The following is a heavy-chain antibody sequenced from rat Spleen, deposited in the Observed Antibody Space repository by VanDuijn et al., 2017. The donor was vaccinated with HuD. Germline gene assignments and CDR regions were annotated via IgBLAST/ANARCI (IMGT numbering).Heavy chain of an antibody. CDR3: ARDSTYASLDY. D-gene: IGHD1-2*01. V-gene: IGHV5-25*01. J-gene: IGHJ2*01. CDR2: ISTSGGST. Sequence: EVQLVESDGGLVQPGRSLKLSCAASGFTFSDYYMAWVRQAPTKGLEWVASISTSGGSTYYRDSVKGRFTIFRDNAKSNLYLQMDSLRSEDTATYYCARDSTYASLDYWGQGVTVTVSS. CDR1: GFTFSDYY.